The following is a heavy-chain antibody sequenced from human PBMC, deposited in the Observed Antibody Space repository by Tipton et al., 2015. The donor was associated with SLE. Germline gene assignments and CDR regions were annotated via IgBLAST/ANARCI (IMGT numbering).Heavy chain of an antibody. V-gene: IGHV4-4*07. CDR2: IYTSGST. CDR3: ARDADYSKVLDY. Sequence: TLSLTCTVSGGSISSYYRSWIRQPAGKGLEWIGRIYTSGSTNYNPSLKSRVTISVDTSKNQFSLKLSSVTAADTAVYYCARDADYSKVLDYWGQGTLVTVSS. D-gene: IGHD4-11*01. J-gene: IGHJ4*02. CDR1: GGSISSYY.